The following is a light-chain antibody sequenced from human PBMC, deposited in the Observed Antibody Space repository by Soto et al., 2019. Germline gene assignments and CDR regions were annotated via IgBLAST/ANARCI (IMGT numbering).Light chain of an antibody. CDR2: DTS. CDR1: QSVSSY. Sequence: DILMTQSAATLSLSPGERATPSWRASQSVSSYLAWYQQKTGQAPRLLIYDTSIRASGIPARFSGSGYGTDFNLTISSLDTEDFAVYYCQQRSNRPLTFGQGTRLEIK. J-gene: IGKJ5*01. V-gene: IGKV3-11*01. CDR3: QQRSNRPLT.